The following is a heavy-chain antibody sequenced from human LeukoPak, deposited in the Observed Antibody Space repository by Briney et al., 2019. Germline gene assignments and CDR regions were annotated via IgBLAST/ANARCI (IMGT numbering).Heavy chain of an antibody. J-gene: IGHJ4*02. V-gene: IGHV4-38-2*02. CDR1: GYPISSGYY. CDR2: IYHSGST. Sequence: SETLSLTCSVSGYPISSGYYWGRIRQPPGKGLEWIGSIYHSGSTYHNPSLKSRVTISVDTSKNQLSLKLSSVTAADSAVYYCTRGGDSYLGSSDYWGQGTLVTVSS. D-gene: IGHD2-21*01. CDR3: TRGGDSYLGSSDY.